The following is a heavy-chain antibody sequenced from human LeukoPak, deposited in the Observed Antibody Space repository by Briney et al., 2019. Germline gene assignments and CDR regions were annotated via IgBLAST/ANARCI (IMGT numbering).Heavy chain of an antibody. CDR2: IITSAST. V-gene: IGHV4-61*09. J-gene: IGHJ4*02. Sequence: SETLSLTCTVSGGSISSGHNYWSWVRQPAGKGLEWIGHIITSASTNYNPSLRSRVSISVDTSKNQFSLSLSSVTATDTAVYYCASLMEGMGGKGHWGQGTLVTVSS. CDR1: GGSISSGHNY. CDR3: ASLMEGMGGKGH. D-gene: IGHD3-16*01.